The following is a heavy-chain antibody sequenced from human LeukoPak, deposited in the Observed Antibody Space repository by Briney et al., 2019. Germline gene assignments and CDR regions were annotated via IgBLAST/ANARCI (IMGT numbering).Heavy chain of an antibody. Sequence: PSETLSLTCTVSGGSISSRSYYCGWIRQSPGKGLEWIGYIDYSGSTNYNPSLKSRVTISVDTSKNQFSLKLSSVAAADTAVYYCAREVWFGGLFDNCGQGTLVTVSS. CDR2: IDYSGST. V-gene: IGHV4-61*01. D-gene: IGHD3-16*01. CDR1: GGSISSRSYY. J-gene: IGHJ4*02. CDR3: AREVWFGGLFDN.